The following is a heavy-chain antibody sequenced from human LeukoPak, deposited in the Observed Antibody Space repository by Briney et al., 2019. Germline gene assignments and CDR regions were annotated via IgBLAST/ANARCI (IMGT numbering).Heavy chain of an antibody. J-gene: IGHJ1*01. D-gene: IGHD6-13*01. CDR2: ISYSGST. Sequence: NPSETLSLTCTVSGGSITSYYWSWIRQPPGKGLEWIAYISYSGSTNSNPSLKSRVTISVDTSKNQFSLRLTSVTAADTAVYYCARLYSSTWYGDFQHWGQGTLVTVSS. V-gene: IGHV4-59*01. CDR1: GGSITSYY. CDR3: ARLYSSTWYGDFQH.